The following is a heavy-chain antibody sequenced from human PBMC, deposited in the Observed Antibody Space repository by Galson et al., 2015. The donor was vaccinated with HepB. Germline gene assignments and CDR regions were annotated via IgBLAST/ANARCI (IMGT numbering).Heavy chain of an antibody. Sequence: SLRLSCAASGFTLNNAWMSWVRQAPGKGLEWVGRIKSKTDGGTTDYAAPVKGRFTISRDDSKNTLYLQMNSLKTEDTAVYYCTTRDCTSSSCDFWGQGTLVTVSS. J-gene: IGHJ4*02. CDR2: IKSKTDGGTT. V-gene: IGHV3-15*01. D-gene: IGHD2-2*01. CDR1: GFTLNNAW. CDR3: TTRDCTSSSCDF.